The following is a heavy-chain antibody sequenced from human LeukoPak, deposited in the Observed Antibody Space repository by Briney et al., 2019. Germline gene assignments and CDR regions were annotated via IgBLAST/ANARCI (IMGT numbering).Heavy chain of an antibody. Sequence: SETLSLTCTVSGGSISSYYWSWIRQPAGKGLEWIGRIYTSGSTNYNPSLKSRVTMPVDTSKNQFSLKLSSVTAADTAVYYCARGRIGSYSHLNYYYYYMDVWGKGTTVTISS. CDR1: GGSISSYY. CDR3: ARGRIGSYSHLNYYYYYMDV. V-gene: IGHV4-4*07. J-gene: IGHJ6*03. CDR2: IYTSGST. D-gene: IGHD1-26*01.